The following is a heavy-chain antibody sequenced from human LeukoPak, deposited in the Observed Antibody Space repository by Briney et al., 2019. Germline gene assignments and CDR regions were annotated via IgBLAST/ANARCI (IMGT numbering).Heavy chain of an antibody. CDR3: ARRGSDCLYYLQY. V-gene: IGHV1-2*02. D-gene: IGHD2-21*02. Sequence: ASVKVSCKPSGDTFTAEYMPTVRQAPGQGLEWMGWVNPNSGGTNYAQKFQGRVTMTRDTSISTVYMELSRLTSDDTAVFYCARRGSDCLYYLQYWGQGTLVTVSS. CDR1: GDTFTAEY. J-gene: IGHJ4*02. CDR2: VNPNSGGT.